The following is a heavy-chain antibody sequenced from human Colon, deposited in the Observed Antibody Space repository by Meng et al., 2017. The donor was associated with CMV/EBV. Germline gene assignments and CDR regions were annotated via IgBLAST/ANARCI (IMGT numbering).Heavy chain of an antibody. Sequence: GESLKISCEVSGFTISDRHMSWIRQAPGKGLEWVAFIRYDGSNKYYADSVKGRFTISRDNSKNTLYLQMNGLRVEDTAVYYCAKDFDRVMEQYYGMDVWGQGTTVTVSS. J-gene: IGHJ6*02. CDR3: AKDFDRVMEQYYGMDV. CDR2: IRYDGSNK. D-gene: IGHD2-21*01. CDR1: GFTISDRH. V-gene: IGHV3-30*02.